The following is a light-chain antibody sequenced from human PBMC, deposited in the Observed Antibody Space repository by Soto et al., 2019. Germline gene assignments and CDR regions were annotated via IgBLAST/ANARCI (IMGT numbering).Light chain of an antibody. CDR2: GTS. J-gene: IGKJ1*01. V-gene: IGKV3-15*01. CDR3: QQSYSTPVA. Sequence: EIVMTQSPPTLSVSPGERATLSCRASQSISNNLAWYQQRPGQAPRLLIYGTSTRATGIPARFSGRGSGTEFTLTISSLQSEDFATYYCQQSYSTPVAFGQGTKVDIK. CDR1: QSISNN.